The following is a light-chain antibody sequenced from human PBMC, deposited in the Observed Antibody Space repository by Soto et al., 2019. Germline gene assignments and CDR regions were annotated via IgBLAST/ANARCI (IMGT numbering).Light chain of an antibody. Sequence: QSALTKPASVSGYHGQSITISCTGTSSDVGSYNLVSWYQQHPGKAPKLMIYEGSKRPSGVSNRFSGSKSGNTASLTISGLQAEDEADYYCCSYAGSSTYVFVTGTKLTVL. J-gene: IGLJ1*01. CDR2: EGS. CDR1: SSDVGSYNL. V-gene: IGLV2-23*01. CDR3: CSYAGSSTYV.